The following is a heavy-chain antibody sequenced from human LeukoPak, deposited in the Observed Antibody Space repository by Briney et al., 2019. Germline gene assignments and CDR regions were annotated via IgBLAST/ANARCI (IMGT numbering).Heavy chain of an antibody. D-gene: IGHD3-22*01. CDR2: ISGSGGST. J-gene: IGHJ3*02. Sequence: PGGSLRLSCAASGFTFSDHYMDWVRQAPGKGLEWVSAISGSGGSTYYADSVEGRFTISRDNSKNTLYLQMNSLRAEDTAVYYCAKDRSPDYYDSSDAFDIWGQGTMVTVSS. V-gene: IGHV3-23*01. CDR1: GFTFSDHY. CDR3: AKDRSPDYYDSSDAFDI.